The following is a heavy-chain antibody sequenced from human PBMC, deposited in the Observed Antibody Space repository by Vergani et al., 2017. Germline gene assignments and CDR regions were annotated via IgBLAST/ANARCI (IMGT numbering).Heavy chain of an antibody. CDR1: GGSISSYY. Sequence: QVQLQESGPGLVKPSENLSLTCTVSGGSISSYYWSWIRQPPGKGLGWIGYIYYSGNTNYNPSLKSRVTISVDTSKNQFSLKPSSVNAADTAVYYCARDQLGGHHAFDIWGQGTMVTVSS. J-gene: IGHJ3*02. V-gene: IGHV4-59*01. CDR3: ARDQLGGHHAFDI. CDR2: IYYSGNT. D-gene: IGHD1-26*01.